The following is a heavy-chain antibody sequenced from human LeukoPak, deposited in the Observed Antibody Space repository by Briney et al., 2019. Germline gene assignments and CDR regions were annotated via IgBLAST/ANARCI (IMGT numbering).Heavy chain of an antibody. CDR2: IFASGST. CDR1: GASINSDY. V-gene: IGHV4-4*07. D-gene: IGHD3-10*01. CDR3: ARGWAPRGEKSSFAS. Sequence: SETLSLTCTVSGASINSDYWTWVRQVAGKGLEWIGRIFASGSTNYNPYLRSRITMSVDTSKNQFSLDLSSVTAADTGVYYCARGWAPRGEKSSFASWGQGTLVTVSS. J-gene: IGHJ4*02.